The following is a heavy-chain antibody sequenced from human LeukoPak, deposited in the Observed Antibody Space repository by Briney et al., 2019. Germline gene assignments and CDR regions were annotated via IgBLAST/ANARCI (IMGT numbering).Heavy chain of an antibody. J-gene: IGHJ4*02. D-gene: IGHD4-17*01. V-gene: IGHV1-2*02. Sequence: GASVKVSCKASGYTFTGYYMHWVRQAPGQGLEWMGWINPNSGGTNYAQKFQGRVTMTRDTSISTAYMELSRLRSDDTAVYYCARDSLRYYYGDYDYWGQGTLVTVSS. CDR1: GYTFTGYY. CDR2: INPNSGGT. CDR3: ARDSLRYYYGDYDY.